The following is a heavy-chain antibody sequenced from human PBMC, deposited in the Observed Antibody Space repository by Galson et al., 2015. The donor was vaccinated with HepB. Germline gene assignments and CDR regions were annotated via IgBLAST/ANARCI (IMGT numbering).Heavy chain of an antibody. CDR1: GFTFSSYA. J-gene: IGHJ4*02. CDR2: ISYDGSNK. D-gene: IGHD5-12*01. CDR3: ARAYSGYDIFDY. Sequence: SLRLSCAASGFTFSSYAMHWVRQAPGKGLEWVAVISYDGSNKYYADSVKGRFTISRDNSKNTLYLQMNSLRAEDTAVYYCARAYSGYDIFDYWGQGTLVTVSS. V-gene: IGHV3-30*04.